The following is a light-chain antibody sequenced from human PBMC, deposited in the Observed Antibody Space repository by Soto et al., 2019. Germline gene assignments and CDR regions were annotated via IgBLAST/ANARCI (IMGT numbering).Light chain of an antibody. CDR3: QQSYTSPTT. CDR1: QSIGKH. Sequence: DIQMTQSPSFLSASVGERVTITCRASQSIGKHLNWYQQKPGKAPKFLIYGASTLQSGVPSRFTGSGSGTDFTLTVNSLQAEDFATYYCQQSYTSPTTFGQGTRLEI. J-gene: IGKJ5*01. V-gene: IGKV1-39*01. CDR2: GAS.